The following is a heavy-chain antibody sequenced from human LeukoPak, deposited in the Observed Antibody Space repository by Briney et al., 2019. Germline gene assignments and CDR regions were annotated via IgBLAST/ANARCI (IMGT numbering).Heavy chain of an antibody. CDR2: IYYSGST. CDR3: ASGYSYGFYYYYYMDV. Sequence: SETLSLTCTVSGGSISSYYWSWIRQPAGKGLEWIGYIYYSGSTNYNPSLKSRVTISVDTSKNQFSLKLSSVTAADTAVYYCASGYSYGFYYYYYMDVWGKGTTVTVSS. CDR1: GGSISSYY. D-gene: IGHD5-18*01. J-gene: IGHJ6*03. V-gene: IGHV4-59*01.